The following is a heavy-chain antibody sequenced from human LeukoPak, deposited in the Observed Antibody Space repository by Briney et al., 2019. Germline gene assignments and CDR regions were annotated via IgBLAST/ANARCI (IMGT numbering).Heavy chain of an antibody. CDR3: ARALSDFWSGSYYYYYMDV. J-gene: IGHJ6*03. CDR2: IYYSGST. Sequence: PSETLSLTCTVSGGSISSYYWSWIRQPPGKGLEWIGYIYYSGSTNYNPSLKSRATISVDTSKNQFSLKLSSVTAADTAEYYCARALSDFWSGSYYYYYMDVWGKGTTVTVSS. D-gene: IGHD3-3*01. CDR1: GGSISSYY. V-gene: IGHV4-59*01.